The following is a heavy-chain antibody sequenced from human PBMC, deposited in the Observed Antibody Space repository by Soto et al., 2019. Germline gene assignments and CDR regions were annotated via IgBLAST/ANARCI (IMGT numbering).Heavy chain of an antibody. J-gene: IGHJ4*02. CDR2: IYYSGST. CDR3: ARQGRDCSGGSCYSGYFDY. CDR1: GGSISSYY. V-gene: IGHV4-59*08. D-gene: IGHD2-15*01. Sequence: TLSLTCTVSGGSISSYYWSWIRQPPGKGLEWIGYIYYSGSTNYNPSLKSQVTISVDTSKNQFSLKLSSVTAADTAVYYCARQGRDCSGGSCYSGYFDYWGQGTLVTVSS.